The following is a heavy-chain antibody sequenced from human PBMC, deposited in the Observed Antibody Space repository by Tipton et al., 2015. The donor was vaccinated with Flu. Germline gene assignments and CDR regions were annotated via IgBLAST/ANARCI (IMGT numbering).Heavy chain of an antibody. J-gene: IGHJ4*02. CDR3: VRDPLSGTYPNY. CDR2: ISSDSGDT. CDR1: GYTFGKLG. Sequence: QVQLVQSGAEVKKPGASVKVSCKASGYTFGKLGINWVRQAPGQRLEWMGWISSDSGDTKYAQNLQGRVTMTTDTSTATAYMELRSLTSDDTAVYFCVRDPLSGTYPNYWGQGTLVTVSS. V-gene: IGHV1-18*01. D-gene: IGHD1-26*01.